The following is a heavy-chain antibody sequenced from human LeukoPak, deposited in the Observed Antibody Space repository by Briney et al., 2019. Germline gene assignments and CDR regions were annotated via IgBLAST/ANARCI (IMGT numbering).Heavy chain of an antibody. CDR1: VFTFNHYA. CDR2: IGGGDGT. Sequence: GGSLRLSCAASVFTFNHYAMSWVRQAPRKGLEWVSSIGGGDGTYYADSVKGRFTVSRDNSKNTLFLQMNSLRAEDTAVYFCAKFTRGYSGYVDFWGQGTLVTVSS. J-gene: IGHJ4*02. CDR3: AKFTRGYSGYVDF. V-gene: IGHV3-23*01. D-gene: IGHD5-12*01.